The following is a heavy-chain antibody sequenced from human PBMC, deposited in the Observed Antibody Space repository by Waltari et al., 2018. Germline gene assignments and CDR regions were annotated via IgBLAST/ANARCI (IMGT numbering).Heavy chain of an antibody. CDR1: GFTFGTYA. J-gene: IGHJ4*02. CDR3: AKTIGQVVGASFHN. D-gene: IGHD6-6*01. V-gene: IGHV3-23*01. CDR2: MSNRGAGT. Sequence: EVHLLESGGGLVQPGGSLRLSCAASGFTFGTYAMSWVRQAPGKGLEWVALMSNRGAGTYNADSVKGRFTISRDNSKNTLYLQMNSLRADDTATYYCAKTIGQVVGASFHNWGQGTLVTVSS.